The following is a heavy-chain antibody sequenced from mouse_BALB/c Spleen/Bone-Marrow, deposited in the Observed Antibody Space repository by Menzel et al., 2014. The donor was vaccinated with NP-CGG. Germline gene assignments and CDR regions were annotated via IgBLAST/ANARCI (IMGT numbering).Heavy chain of an antibody. Sequence: VKVVESGPGLVAPSQSLSITCTVSGFSLTNYGISWVRQPPGKGLEWLGVIWGDGSTNYHSALISRLSISKDNSKSXVLLKLNSLQTDDTATYYCRGGPWFAYWGQGTLVTVSA. D-gene: IGHD3-3*01. CDR1: GFSLTNYG. J-gene: IGHJ3*01. CDR3: RGGPWFAY. CDR2: IWGDGST. V-gene: IGHV2-3*01.